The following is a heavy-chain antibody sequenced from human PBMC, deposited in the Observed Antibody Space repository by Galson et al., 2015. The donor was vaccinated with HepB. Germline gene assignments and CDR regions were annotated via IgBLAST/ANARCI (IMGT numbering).Heavy chain of an antibody. J-gene: IGHJ3*02. D-gene: IGHD2-15*01. Sequence: SVKVSCKASGYTFSTYDIDWVRQAPGQGLEWMGRISTHSGDKDHAHNFRDRLTMTTDTSTSTAYMELSSLRSEDTAVYYCARDPPYCSGGSCSDAFDIWGQGTMVTVSS. V-gene: IGHV1-18*01. CDR1: GYTFSTYD. CDR2: ISTHSGDK. CDR3: ARDPPYCSGGSCSDAFDI.